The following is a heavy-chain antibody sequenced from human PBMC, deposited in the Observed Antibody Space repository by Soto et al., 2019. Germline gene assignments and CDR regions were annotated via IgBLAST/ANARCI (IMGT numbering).Heavy chain of an antibody. CDR3: ARDADTAMVTGWFDP. CDR1: GFTFSSYA. J-gene: IGHJ5*02. D-gene: IGHD5-18*01. V-gene: IGHV3-30-3*01. Sequence: GGSLRLSCAASGFTFSSYAMHWVRQAPGKGLEWVAVISYDGSNKYYADSVKGRFTISRDNSKNTLYLQMNSLRAEDTAVYYCARDADTAMVTGWFDPWGQGTLVTVSS. CDR2: ISYDGSNK.